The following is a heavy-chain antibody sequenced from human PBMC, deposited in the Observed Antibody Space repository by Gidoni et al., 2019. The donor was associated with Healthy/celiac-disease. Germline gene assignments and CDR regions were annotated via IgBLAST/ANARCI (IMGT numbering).Heavy chain of an antibody. CDR3: ARADYDFWSGQKYNWFDP. D-gene: IGHD3-3*01. CDR1: GYPFTSYD. V-gene: IGHV1-46*01. Sequence: QVQLVQSGAEVKKPGAAVKVSCKASGYPFTSYDMHWVRQAPGQGREWMGIINPSGGSTSYAQKFQGRVTMTRDTSTSTVYMELSSLRSEDTAVYYCARADYDFWSGQKYNWFDPWGQGTLVTVSS. J-gene: IGHJ5*02. CDR2: INPSGGST.